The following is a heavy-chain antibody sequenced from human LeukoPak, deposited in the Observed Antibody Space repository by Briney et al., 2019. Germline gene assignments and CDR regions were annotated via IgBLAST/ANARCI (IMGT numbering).Heavy chain of an antibody. V-gene: IGHV1-24*01. J-gene: IGHJ4*02. D-gene: IGHD1-26*01. CDR3: ARTPGEWAIPDY. CDR1: GYTLTELS. CDR2: FDPEDGET. Sequence: ASVKVSCKVSGYTLTELSMHWVRQAPGKGLEWMGGFDPEDGETIYAQKFQGRVTMTEDTSTDTAYMELSSLRSEDTAVYYCARTPGEWAIPDYWGQGTLVTVSS.